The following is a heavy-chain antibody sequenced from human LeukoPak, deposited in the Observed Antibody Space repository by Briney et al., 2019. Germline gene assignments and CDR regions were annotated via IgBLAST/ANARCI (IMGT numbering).Heavy chain of an antibody. V-gene: IGHV3-48*04. J-gene: IGHJ4*02. CDR2: ISSSSSTI. Sequence: PGGSLRLSCAASGFTFSSYSMNWVRQAPGKGLEWVSYISSSSSTIYYADSVRGRFTISRDNAKNSLYLQMNSLRAEDTAVYYCARGATVTTYLFDYWGQGTLVTVSS. D-gene: IGHD4-17*01. CDR1: GFTFSSYS. CDR3: ARGATVTTYLFDY.